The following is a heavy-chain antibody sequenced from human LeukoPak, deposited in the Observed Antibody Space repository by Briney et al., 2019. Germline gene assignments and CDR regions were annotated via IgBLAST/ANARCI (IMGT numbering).Heavy chain of an antibody. CDR3: AKDHRAYCGGDCVDFDY. D-gene: IGHD2-21*02. V-gene: IGHV3-30*18. Sequence: GRSLRLSCAASGFTFSSYGMHWVRQAPGKGLEWVAVISYDGSNKYYADSVKGRFTISRDNSKNTLYLQMNSLRAEDTAVYYCAKDHRAYCGGDCVDFDYWGQGTLVTVSS. CDR1: GFTFSSYG. CDR2: ISYDGSNK. J-gene: IGHJ4*02.